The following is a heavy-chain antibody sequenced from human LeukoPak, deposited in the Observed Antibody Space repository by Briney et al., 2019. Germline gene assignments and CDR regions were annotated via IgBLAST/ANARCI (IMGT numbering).Heavy chain of an antibody. J-gene: IGHJ3*02. Sequence: GESLKISCKGSGYSFTSYWIGWVRQMPGKGLEWMGIIYPGDSDTRYSPSFQGQVTISADKSISTAYLQWGSLKASDTAMYYCARHGVGYCSSTSCYRAAFDIWGQGTMVTVSS. D-gene: IGHD2-2*02. CDR2: IYPGDSDT. V-gene: IGHV5-51*01. CDR3: ARHGVGYCSSTSCYRAAFDI. CDR1: GYSFTSYW.